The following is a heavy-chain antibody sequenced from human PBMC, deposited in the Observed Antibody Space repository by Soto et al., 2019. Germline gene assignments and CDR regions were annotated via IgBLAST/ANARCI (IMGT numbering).Heavy chain of an antibody. Sequence: EVQLLESGGGLVQPGGSLRLSCAASGFTFSSYAMSWVRQAPGKGLEWVSAISGSGGSTYYADSVKGRFTISRDNSKNTLYLQMNSLRAEDTAVYYCAKRGMVEWLPRSYWYFDLWGRGTLVTVSS. CDR2: ISGSGGST. CDR1: GFTFSSYA. D-gene: IGHD3-3*01. CDR3: AKRGMVEWLPRSYWYFDL. J-gene: IGHJ2*01. V-gene: IGHV3-23*01.